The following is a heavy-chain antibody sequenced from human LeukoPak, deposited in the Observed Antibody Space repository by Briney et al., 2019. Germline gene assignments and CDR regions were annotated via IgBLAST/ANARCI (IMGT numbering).Heavy chain of an antibody. CDR2: IYYSGST. D-gene: IGHD6-13*01. CDR3: ARGSVVAAAGTSFYYFDY. CDR1: GGSISSYY. Sequence: PSETLSLTCTVSGGSISSYYWSWIRQPPGKGLEWIGYIYYSGSTNYNPSLKSRVTISVDTSKNQFSLKLSSVTAADTAVYYCARGSVVAAAGTSFYYFDYWGQGTLVTVSS. V-gene: IGHV4-59*12. J-gene: IGHJ4*02.